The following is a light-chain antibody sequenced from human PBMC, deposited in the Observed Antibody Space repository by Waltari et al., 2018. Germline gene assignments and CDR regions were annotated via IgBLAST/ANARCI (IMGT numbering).Light chain of an antibody. Sequence: EMVLTQPPGTLSLSPGQRATLSCRASQTVRTTYLAWYQQKPGQAPTLVIYGASSRAAGIPDRFSGSGSGTDFSLTISSLEPEDFAVYYCQQYDISPLTFGGGTKVEIK. CDR1: QTVRTTY. J-gene: IGKJ4*01. CDR3: QQYDISPLT. V-gene: IGKV3-20*01. CDR2: GAS.